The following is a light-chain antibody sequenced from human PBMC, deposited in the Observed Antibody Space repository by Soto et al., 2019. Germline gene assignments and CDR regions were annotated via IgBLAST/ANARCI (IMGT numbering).Light chain of an antibody. J-gene: IGKJ1*01. V-gene: IGKV1-5*03. CDR3: KHYNSYSEA. CDR2: KAS. Sequence: DIQMTTSPSTLSGSVGDRVTITCRASQTISSWLAWYQQKPGKAPKLLIYKASTLKSGVPSRFSGSGSGTESTLTISSLQPDEFATYYCKHYNSYSEAVGQGTKVDNK. CDR1: QTISSW.